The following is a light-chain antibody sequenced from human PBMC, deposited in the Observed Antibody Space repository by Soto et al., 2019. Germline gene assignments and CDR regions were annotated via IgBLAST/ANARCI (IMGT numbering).Light chain of an antibody. V-gene: IGKV1-5*01. CDR2: DAS. CDR1: QNIRSG. Sequence: DIQMTQSPSTLSASVGDRVTITCRASQNIRSGLAWFQQKPGKAPKLLIYDASSLESGVPQRFSGSGSGTEFTLTISSLQTDDFSTYYCQQRSNWPPITFGQGTRLEIK. CDR3: QQRSNWPPIT. J-gene: IGKJ5*01.